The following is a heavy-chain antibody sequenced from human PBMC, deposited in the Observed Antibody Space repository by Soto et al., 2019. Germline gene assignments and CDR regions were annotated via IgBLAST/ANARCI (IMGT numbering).Heavy chain of an antibody. CDR2: IYYSGST. V-gene: IGHV4-61*01. CDR3: ARTYGSGSGFDY. D-gene: IGHD3-10*01. Sequence: QVQLQESGPGLVKPSETLSLTCTVSGGSVSSGSYYWSWIRQPPGKGLEWIGYIYYSGSTNYNPSLKSRVTISVDTSKTQFSLKLSSVTAADTAVYYCARTYGSGSGFDYWGQGTLVTVSS. J-gene: IGHJ4*02. CDR1: GGSVSSGSYY.